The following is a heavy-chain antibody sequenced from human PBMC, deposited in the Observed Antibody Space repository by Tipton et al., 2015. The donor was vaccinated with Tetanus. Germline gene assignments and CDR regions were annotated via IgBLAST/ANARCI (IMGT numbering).Heavy chain of an antibody. Sequence: TLSLTCTIYGGTFSGYYCSWIRQPPGRGLEWIGEIHPSGSTNYNPSLKSRVAMSVDTSKNQLSLRLNSVTSADTAVYYCARTSGYMYSDCWGQGTLVTVSS. CDR1: GGTFSGYY. J-gene: IGHJ4*02. D-gene: IGHD3-3*01. CDR3: ARTSGYMYSDC. V-gene: IGHV4-34*01. CDR2: IHPSGST.